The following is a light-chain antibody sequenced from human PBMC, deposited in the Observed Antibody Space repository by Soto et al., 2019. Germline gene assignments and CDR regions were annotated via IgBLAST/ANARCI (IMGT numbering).Light chain of an antibody. CDR2: KAS. Sequence: DIQMTQSPSTLSASVGDRVNITCRASQSLSSWLAWYQQKPGKAPKLLISKASSLESGVPSRFSGSGSGTEFTPTISSLQPDDFATYYCQQYNSYPWTFGQGTKVEIK. CDR1: QSLSSW. V-gene: IGKV1-5*03. CDR3: QQYNSYPWT. J-gene: IGKJ1*01.